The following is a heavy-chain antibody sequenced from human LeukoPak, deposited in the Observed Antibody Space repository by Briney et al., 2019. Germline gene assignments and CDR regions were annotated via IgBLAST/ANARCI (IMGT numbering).Heavy chain of an antibody. CDR1: GQSLTGYF. Sequence: GASVKVSCKASGQSLTGYFIHWVRQAPGQGLEWVGRIDPNTGDTIYAQNFQGRVTVTSATSISTAYMELSRLTSDDTAVYFCASLGLHGSGTYYFFDYWGQGTLVTVSS. V-gene: IGHV1-2*06. J-gene: IGHJ4*02. D-gene: IGHD3-10*01. CDR3: ASLGLHGSGTYYFFDY. CDR2: IDPNTGDT.